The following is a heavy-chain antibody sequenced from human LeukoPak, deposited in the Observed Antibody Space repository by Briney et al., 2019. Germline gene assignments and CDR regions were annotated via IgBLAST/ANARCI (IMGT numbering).Heavy chain of an antibody. CDR1: GFSISYNY. Sequence: GGSLRLSCVVSGFSISYNYMSWVRQAPGKGLEWVSLIYSAGDSYYADSVKGRFIISKDNSKNTVYLQMNRLRREDTAVYYCASHYCSAGSCYFDGWGQGTLVAVSS. J-gene: IGHJ4*02. V-gene: IGHV3-53*01. CDR2: IYSAGDS. CDR3: ASHYCSAGSCYFDG. D-gene: IGHD2-8*02.